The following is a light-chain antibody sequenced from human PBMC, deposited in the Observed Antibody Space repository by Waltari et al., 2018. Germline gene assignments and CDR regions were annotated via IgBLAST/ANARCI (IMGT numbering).Light chain of an antibody. CDR1: QTMSNW. J-gene: IGKJ1*01. Sequence: DIQMTQSPSTLSASVGDTVTITCRASQTMSNWLAWYQQKPGKAPKVLIYKASNLQSGVPSRFSGSVSGTDFTLTISSLQPDDFATYYCQHFSTYSTFGQGTKVEIK. V-gene: IGKV1-5*03. CDR3: QHFSTYST. CDR2: KAS.